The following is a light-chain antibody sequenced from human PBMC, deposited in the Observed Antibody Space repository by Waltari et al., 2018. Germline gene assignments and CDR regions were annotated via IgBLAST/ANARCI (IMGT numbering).Light chain of an antibody. CDR2: DAS. Sequence: DVLVTQSPSSLSASVGDRVTITCRASHYIANFLNWYQHMPGKAPRLLIHDASTLQPGVSPRFSVSTSGTDFILTIDNLHPEDFATYYCQQTYKSPPTFGPGTKVDV. CDR3: QQTYKSPPT. V-gene: IGKV1-39*01. CDR1: HYIANF. J-gene: IGKJ3*01.